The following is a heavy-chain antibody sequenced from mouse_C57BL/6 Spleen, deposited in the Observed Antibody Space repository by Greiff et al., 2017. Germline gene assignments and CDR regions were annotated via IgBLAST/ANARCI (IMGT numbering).Heavy chain of an antibody. V-gene: IGHV1-66*01. CDR2: IYPGSGNT. CDR3: ARAGTGYYYAMDY. D-gene: IGHD4-1*01. J-gene: IGHJ4*01. CDR1: GYSFTSYY. Sequence: QVQLKQSGPELVKPGASVKISCKASGYSFTSYYIHWVKQRPGQGLAWIGWIYPGSGNTKYNEKFKGKATLTADTSSSTAYMQLSSLTSEDSAVYYCARAGTGYYYAMDYWGQGTSVTVSS.